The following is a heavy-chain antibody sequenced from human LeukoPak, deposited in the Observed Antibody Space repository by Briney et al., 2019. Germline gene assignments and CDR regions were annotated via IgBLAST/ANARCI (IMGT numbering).Heavy chain of an antibody. D-gene: IGHD5-18*01. CDR2: ISSNGGST. Sequence: GGSLRLSCAASGFTFSSYAMSWVRQAPGKGLEYVSAISSNGGSTYYADSVKGRFTISRDNSKNTLYLQMSSLRAEDTAVYYCARDLIQLWLIDHWGQGTLVTVSS. V-gene: IGHV3-64D*09. J-gene: IGHJ4*02. CDR1: GFTFSSYA. CDR3: ARDLIQLWLIDH.